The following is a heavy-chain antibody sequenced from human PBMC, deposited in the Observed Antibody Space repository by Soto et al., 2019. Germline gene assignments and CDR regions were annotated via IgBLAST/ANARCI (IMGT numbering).Heavy chain of an antibody. V-gene: IGHV4-59*01. CDR3: VRDNVLFGFDS. J-gene: IGHJ4*02. CDR2: IYYTGST. CDR1: GGSSSNSY. D-gene: IGHD3-16*01. Sequence: SETLSLTCTVSGGSSSNSYGSWIRQPPGKGLEWIGFIYYTGSTSYNPSLKSRGTISVDTSKNQISPTLSSVTAADTAVYYCVRDNVLFGFDSWGQGTLVTVSS.